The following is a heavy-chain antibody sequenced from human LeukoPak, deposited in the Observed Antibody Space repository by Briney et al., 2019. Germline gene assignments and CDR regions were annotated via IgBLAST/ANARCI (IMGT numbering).Heavy chain of an antibody. CDR3: VRDLGGRSGH. Sequence: GGSLRLSCAASGFTFSSNWMHCLRQVPGKGLVWVSRINEDGSTTNYADSVKGRFTISRDNAKNTLYLQMNSLRAEDTAVYYCVRDLGGRSGHWGQGTLVTVSS. CDR2: INEDGSTT. CDR1: GFTFSSNW. V-gene: IGHV3-74*01. J-gene: IGHJ4*02. D-gene: IGHD1-26*01.